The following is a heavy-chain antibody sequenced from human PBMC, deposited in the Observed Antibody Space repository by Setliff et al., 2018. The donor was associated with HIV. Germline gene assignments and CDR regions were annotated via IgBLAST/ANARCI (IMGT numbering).Heavy chain of an antibody. Sequence: SETLSLTCVVYGGSFGGYYWSWIRQPPGKGLEWIGEINHHKHTNYNPSLKSRVTMSVDTSMDQFSLKLKSVTAADTAVYYCAAASSWDPLLDYWGQGTLVTVSS. J-gene: IGHJ4*02. CDR2: INHHKHT. CDR1: GGSFGGYY. V-gene: IGHV4-34*01. CDR3: AAASSWDPLLDY. D-gene: IGHD6-13*01.